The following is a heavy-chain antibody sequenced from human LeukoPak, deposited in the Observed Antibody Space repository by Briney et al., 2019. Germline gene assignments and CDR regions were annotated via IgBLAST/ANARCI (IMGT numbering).Heavy chain of an antibody. V-gene: IGHV3-7*03. J-gene: IGHJ3*02. D-gene: IGHD3-22*01. Sequence: GGSLRLSCAVSGFTFSSYWMSWVRQAPGKGLEWVANIKEDGSEKYYVDSVKGRFTISRDNAKNSLYLQMNSLRAEDTAVYYCARGLVNIYYDNAFEIWGQGTMVSVSS. CDR1: GFTFSSYW. CDR2: IKEDGSEK. CDR3: ARGLVNIYYDNAFEI.